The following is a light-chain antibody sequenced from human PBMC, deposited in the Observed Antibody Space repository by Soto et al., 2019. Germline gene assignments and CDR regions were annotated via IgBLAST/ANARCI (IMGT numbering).Light chain of an antibody. CDR1: QSVSSN. V-gene: IGKV3-20*01. J-gene: IGKJ1*01. Sequence: EIVMTQSPATLSVSPGERAPLSCRASQSVSSNLAWYQQKPGQAPRVLIYRASIRATGISDRFSGSGSGTDFTLTISRLEPEDFAVYYCQQYGSSLWTFGQGTKVDIK. CDR2: RAS. CDR3: QQYGSSLWT.